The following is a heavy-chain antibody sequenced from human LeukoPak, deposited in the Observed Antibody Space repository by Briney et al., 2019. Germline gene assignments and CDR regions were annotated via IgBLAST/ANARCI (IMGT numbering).Heavy chain of an antibody. CDR3: TGPDTAMVKTDYYYYMDV. CDR1: GFTFSGSA. J-gene: IGHJ6*03. V-gene: IGHV3-73*01. CDR2: IRSKANSYAT. Sequence: PGGSLRLSCAASGFTFSGSAMHWVRQASGKGLEWVGRIRSKANSYATAYAASVKGRFTISRDDSKNTAYLQMNSLKTEDTAVYYCTGPDTAMVKTDYYYYMDVWGKGTTVTVSS. D-gene: IGHD5-18*01.